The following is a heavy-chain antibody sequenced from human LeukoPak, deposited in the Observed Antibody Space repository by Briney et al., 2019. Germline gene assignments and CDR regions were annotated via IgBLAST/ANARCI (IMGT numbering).Heavy chain of an antibody. J-gene: IGHJ4*02. Sequence: GGSLRLSCTGSGFASGFSFSNYAMDWVRQAPGKGLEWVSGINGRGTSTYYRDSVKGRFTISRDSSNNTLFLEMTSLGADDTAVYFCAKELWFGELAAGFWGQGALVTVSS. CDR1: GFSFSNYA. V-gene: IGHV3-23*01. CDR2: INGRGTST. D-gene: IGHD3-10*01. CDR3: AKELWFGELAAGF.